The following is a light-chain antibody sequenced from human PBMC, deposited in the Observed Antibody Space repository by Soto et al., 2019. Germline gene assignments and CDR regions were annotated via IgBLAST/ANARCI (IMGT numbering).Light chain of an antibody. CDR2: GAS. CDR1: QSVSNN. J-gene: IGKJ1*01. V-gene: IGKV3-20*01. CDR3: QQYGSSGT. Sequence: EIVMTQSPATLSVSPGERATLSCRASQSVSNNLAWYQQKPGQAPRLLIYGASNRATGIPDRFSGSGSGTDFTLTISRLEPEDFAVYYCQQYGSSGTFGQGTKVEIK.